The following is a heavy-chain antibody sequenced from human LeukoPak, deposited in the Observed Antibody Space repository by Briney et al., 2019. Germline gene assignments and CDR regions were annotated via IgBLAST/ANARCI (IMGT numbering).Heavy chain of an antibody. V-gene: IGHV4-34*01. CDR2: INHSGST. CDR3: ARKYSSSRHRRYYGMDV. CDR1: GGSFSGYY. Sequence: PSETLSLTCAVYGGSFSGYYWSWIRQPPGKGLEWIGEINHSGSTNYNPSLKSRVTISVDTSKNQFSLKLSFVTAADTAVYYCARKYSSSRHRRYYGMDVWGQGTTVTVSS. J-gene: IGHJ6*02. D-gene: IGHD6-13*01.